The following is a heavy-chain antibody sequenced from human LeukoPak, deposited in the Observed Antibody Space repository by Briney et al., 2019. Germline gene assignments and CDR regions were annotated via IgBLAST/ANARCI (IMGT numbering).Heavy chain of an antibody. CDR2: ISGSGGST. D-gene: IGHD3-3*01. CDR1: GFTFSSYA. Sequence: PGGSLRLSCAASGFTFSSYAMSWVRQAPGKGLEWVSAISGSGGSTYYADSVKGRFTISRDNSKNTLYLQMNSLRAEDTAVYYCAKGLQNIDFRSGYYSLYAFDIWGQGTMVTVSS. V-gene: IGHV3-23*01. J-gene: IGHJ3*02. CDR3: AKGLQNIDFRSGYYSLYAFDI.